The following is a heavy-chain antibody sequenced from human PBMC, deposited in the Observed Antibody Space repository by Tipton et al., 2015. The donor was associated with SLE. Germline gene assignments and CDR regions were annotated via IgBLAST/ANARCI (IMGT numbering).Heavy chain of an antibody. CDR3: AKAGPLDYYGSGSYFDY. CDR1: GFTFSSYA. CDR2: ISYDGSNK. J-gene: IGHJ4*02. Sequence: SLRLSCAASGFTFSSYAMSWVRQAPGKGLEWVAVISYDGSNKYYADSVKGRFTISRDNAKNSLYLQMNSLRAEDMALYYCAKAGPLDYYGSGSYFDYWGQGTLVTVSS. V-gene: IGHV3-30-3*01. D-gene: IGHD3-10*01.